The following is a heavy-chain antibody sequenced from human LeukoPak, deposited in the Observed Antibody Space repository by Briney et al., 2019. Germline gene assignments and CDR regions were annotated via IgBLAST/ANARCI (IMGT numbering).Heavy chain of an antibody. CDR2: INHSGST. CDR3: ARRTLLWFGELFGRNWFDP. CDR1: GGSLSGHY. J-gene: IGHJ5*02. Sequence: SETLSLTCAVYGGSLSGHYWSWIRQPPGKGLEWIGEINHSGSTNYNPSLKSRVTISVDTSKNQFSLKLSSVTAADTAVYYCARRTLLWFGELFGRNWFDPWGQGTLVTVSS. V-gene: IGHV4-34*01. D-gene: IGHD3-10*01.